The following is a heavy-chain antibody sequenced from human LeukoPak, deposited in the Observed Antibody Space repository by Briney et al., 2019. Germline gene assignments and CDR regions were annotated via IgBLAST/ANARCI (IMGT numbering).Heavy chain of an antibody. Sequence: KASETLSLTCTVSGYSISSDYYWGWIRQPPGKGLEWIGNIYHSGSTNYNPSLKSRVTISVDKSKNHFSLKLSSVTAADTAVYYCARDLISYAFDIWGQGTMVTVSS. CDR2: IYHSGST. CDR1: GYSISSDYY. J-gene: IGHJ3*02. V-gene: IGHV4-38-2*02. D-gene: IGHD3-9*01. CDR3: ARDLISYAFDI.